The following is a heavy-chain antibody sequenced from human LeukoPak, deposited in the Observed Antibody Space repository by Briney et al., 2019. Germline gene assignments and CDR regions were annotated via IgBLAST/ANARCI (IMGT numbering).Heavy chain of an antibody. V-gene: IGHV1-8*01. J-gene: IGHJ4*02. CDR3: VRNSDYWSGYFPF. CDR1: GYTFTDCD. D-gene: IGHD3-3*01. Sequence: ASVKVSCKASGYTFTDCDINWVRQAPGQGLEWRGWMNPDSGNTGYAQKFQVRVSMTRDTSISTAYMELSSLRYEDTAVYYCVRNSDYWSGYFPFWGQGTLVTVSS. CDR2: MNPDSGNT.